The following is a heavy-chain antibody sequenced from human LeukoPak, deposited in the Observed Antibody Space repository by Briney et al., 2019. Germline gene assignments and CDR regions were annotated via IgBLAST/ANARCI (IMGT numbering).Heavy chain of an antibody. J-gene: IGHJ6*03. V-gene: IGHV1-2*02. CDR3: AREGYFDWLNYYYYYMDV. CDR2: INPNSGGT. CDR1: GYTFTGYY. Sequence: ASVKVSCKASGYTFTGYYMHWVRQAPGQGLEWMGWINPNSGGTNYAQKFQGRVTMTRDTSTSTVYMELSSLRSEDTAVYYCAREGYFDWLNYYYYYMDVWGKGTTVTISS. D-gene: IGHD3-9*01.